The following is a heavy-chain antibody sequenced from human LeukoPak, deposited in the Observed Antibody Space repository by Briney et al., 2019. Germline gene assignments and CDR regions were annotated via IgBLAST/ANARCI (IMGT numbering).Heavy chain of an antibody. CDR3: AKDLGRYRNNFFDY. D-gene: IGHD1-26*01. Sequence: GGSLRLSCAASGFTFSSIAMSWARKPQDKGLKWVPTISGSGGGTYYADSVKGRFTISRDDSKNTLYLQMNSLRADDTAVYYCAKDLGRYRNNFFDYWGQGNLVTVSS. CDR2: ISGSGGGT. CDR1: GFTFSSIA. V-gene: IGHV3-23*01. J-gene: IGHJ4*02.